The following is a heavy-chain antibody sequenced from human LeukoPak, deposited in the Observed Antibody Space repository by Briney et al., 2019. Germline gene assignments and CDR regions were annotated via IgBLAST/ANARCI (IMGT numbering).Heavy chain of an antibody. CDR1: GGSINSGTYY. CDR2: IDYSGNT. J-gene: IGHJ3*02. Sequence: SETLSLTCTVSGGSINSGTYYWGWIRQSPGKGLGGMGSIDYSGNTFYNPSLKSRVTISVDTSKNQFSLKVNSVTAADTAVYYCARHKYSSQSSDGFDIWGQGTMVTVSS. V-gene: IGHV4-39*01. CDR3: ARHKYSSQSSDGFDI. D-gene: IGHD2-15*01.